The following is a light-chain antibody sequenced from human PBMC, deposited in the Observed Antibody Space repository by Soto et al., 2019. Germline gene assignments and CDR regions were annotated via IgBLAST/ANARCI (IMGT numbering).Light chain of an antibody. Sequence: ILMTQSPSSLSSSTLDIVTITCRASQGISIYLAWYQQKPGKAPKLLIYAASTLQSGVPSRFSSSGPGTDFTLNIRCLQSEDFETYSCKQYYSYTPNFGQGNXVEIK. V-gene: IGKV1-8*01. J-gene: IGKJ2*01. CDR1: QGISIY. CDR3: KQYYSYTPN. CDR2: AAS.